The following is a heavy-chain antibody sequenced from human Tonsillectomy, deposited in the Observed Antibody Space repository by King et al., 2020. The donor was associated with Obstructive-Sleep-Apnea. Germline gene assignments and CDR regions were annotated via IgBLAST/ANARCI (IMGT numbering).Heavy chain of an antibody. V-gene: IGHV3-7*03. D-gene: IGHD5-12*01. CDR3: VRYFSGYDS. Sequence: VQLVESGGGWVQPGGSLRLSCVASGFSFSNYWMTWVRQPPGRGLEWLAVIKGDGTGKYYGDSVKGRFTISRDNAKNSLYLQMNSLTAKDTAIYYCVRYFSGYDSWGQGTLVTVSS. J-gene: IGHJ5*01. CDR2: IKGDGTGK. CDR1: GFSFSNYW.